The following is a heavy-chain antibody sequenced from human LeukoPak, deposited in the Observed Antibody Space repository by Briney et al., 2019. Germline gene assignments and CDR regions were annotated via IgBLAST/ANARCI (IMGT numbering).Heavy chain of an antibody. V-gene: IGHV3-30-3*01. CDR1: GFTFSSYA. Sequence: GGSLRLSCAASGFTFSSYAMHWVRQAPGKGLEWVAVISYDGSNKYYADSVKGRFTISRDNSKNTLYLQMNSLRAEDTAVYYCAKGEGGYSYAMDVWGQGTTVTVSS. CDR2: ISYDGSNK. J-gene: IGHJ6*02. D-gene: IGHD5-18*01. CDR3: AKGEGGYSYAMDV.